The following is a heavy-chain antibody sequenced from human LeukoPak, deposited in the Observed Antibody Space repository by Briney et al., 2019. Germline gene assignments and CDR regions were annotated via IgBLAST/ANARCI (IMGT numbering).Heavy chain of an antibody. CDR1: GFTFSSYS. V-gene: IGHV3-48*01. D-gene: IGHD1-26*01. CDR2: ISSSSSTI. CDR3: ARDTGGGWFDP. J-gene: IGHJ5*02. Sequence: GGSLRLSCAASGFTFSSYSMNWVRQAPGKGREWVSYISSSSSTIYYADSVKGRFTISRDNAKNSLYLQMNSLRAEDTAVYYCARDTGGGWFDPWGQGTLVTVSS.